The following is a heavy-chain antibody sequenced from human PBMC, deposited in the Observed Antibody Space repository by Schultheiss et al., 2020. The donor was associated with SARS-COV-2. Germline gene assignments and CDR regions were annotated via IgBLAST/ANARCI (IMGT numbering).Heavy chain of an antibody. Sequence: GGSLRLSCAASGFTFDDYAMHWVRQAPGKGLEWVSAISGSGGSIYYADSVKGRFTISRDNAKNSLYLQMNSLRAEDTAVYYCAREGGYWGQGTLVTVSS. V-gene: IGHV3-21*01. J-gene: IGHJ4*02. CDR3: AREGGY. CDR1: GFTFDDYA. D-gene: IGHD3-16*01. CDR2: ISGSGGSI.